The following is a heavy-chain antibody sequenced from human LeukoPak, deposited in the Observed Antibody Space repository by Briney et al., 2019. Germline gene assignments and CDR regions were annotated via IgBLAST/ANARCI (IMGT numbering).Heavy chain of an antibody. D-gene: IGHD3-22*01. J-gene: IGHJ4*02. CDR2: IYYSGST. Sequence: SETLSLTCTVSGGSISSGGYYWSWIRQPPGKGLEWIGYIYYSGSTYYNPSLKSRVIISLDTSGNQFSLKLSSVTAADTAVYYCVRSYDSSSYYYVLEFWGQGTLVTVSS. CDR3: VRSYDSSSYYYVLEF. V-gene: IGHV4-31*03. CDR1: GGSISSGGYY.